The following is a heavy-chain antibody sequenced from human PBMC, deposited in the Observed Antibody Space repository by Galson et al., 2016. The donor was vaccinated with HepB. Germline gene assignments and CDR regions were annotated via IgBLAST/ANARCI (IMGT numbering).Heavy chain of an antibody. CDR1: GFTFSIYS. CDR2: ISSTSSYI. J-gene: IGHJ4*02. D-gene: IGHD3-9*01. V-gene: IGHV3-21*01. Sequence: SLRLSCAASGFTFSIYSMHWVRQAPGKGLEWVSSISSTSSYIYYSDYVKGRFTTSRDNAKNSLYLQMNSLRAEDTAVYYCARGKYITETGYFFDFWGQGTLVTVSS. CDR3: ARGKYITETGYFFDF.